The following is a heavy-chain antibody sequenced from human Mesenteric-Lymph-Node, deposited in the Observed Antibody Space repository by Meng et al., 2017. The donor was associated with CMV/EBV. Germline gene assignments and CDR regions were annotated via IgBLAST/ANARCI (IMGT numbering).Heavy chain of an antibody. CDR2: ISAYNGNA. CDR3: AREADYYELY. D-gene: IGHD3-22*01. CDR1: GYTFPFFG. J-gene: IGHJ4*02. V-gene: IGHV1-18*01. Sequence: ASVKVSCKASGYTFPFFGISWVRQAPGQGLEWMGWISAYNGNANYTQKLQGRVTMTTDTSTSTANMELRSLRSDDTAVYYCAREADYYELYWGQGTLVTVSS.